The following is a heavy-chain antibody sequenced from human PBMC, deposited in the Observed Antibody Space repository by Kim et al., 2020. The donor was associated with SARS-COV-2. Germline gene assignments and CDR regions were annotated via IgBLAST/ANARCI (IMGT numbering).Heavy chain of an antibody. D-gene: IGHD6-19*01. CDR1: GGSISSGSYY. CDR2: IYTSGST. V-gene: IGHV4-61*02. CDR3: AREPYSSGWYLHYYGMDV. J-gene: IGHJ6*02. Sequence: SETLSLTCTVSGGSISSGSYYWSWIRQPAGKGLEWIGRIYTSGSTNYNPSLKSRVTISVDTSKNQFSLKLSSVTAADTAVYYCAREPYSSGWYLHYYGMDVWGQGTTVTVSS.